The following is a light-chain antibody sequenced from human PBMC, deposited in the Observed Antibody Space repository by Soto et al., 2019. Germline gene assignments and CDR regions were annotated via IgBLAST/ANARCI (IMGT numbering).Light chain of an antibody. CDR3: QQYYDTPLT. CDR2: WAS. CDR1: QSILYSSNNKNY. J-gene: IGKJ3*01. V-gene: IGKV4-1*01. Sequence: DIVMTQSPDSLAVSLGERATINCKSSQSILYSSNNKNYLAWYQQKPGQPPKLLIYWASTRESGVPERFSGSGSGTDFTLTISSLQAEDVADYYCQQYYDTPLTFGPGTRVDS.